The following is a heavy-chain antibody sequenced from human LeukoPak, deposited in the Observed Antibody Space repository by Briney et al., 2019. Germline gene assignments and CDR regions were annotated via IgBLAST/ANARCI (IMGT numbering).Heavy chain of an antibody. CDR2: IYYSGST. Sequence: SDTLSLTCTVSGGSISSYYWSWIRQPPGKGLEWIGYIYYSGSTNYNPSLKRRVTISVDTSKNQFSLKLSSVTAADTAVYYCARVRSTLRYFDYCGQGTLVTVPS. V-gene: IGHV4-59*01. D-gene: IGHD5-12*01. J-gene: IGHJ4*02. CDR3: ARVRSTLRYFDY. CDR1: GGSISSYY.